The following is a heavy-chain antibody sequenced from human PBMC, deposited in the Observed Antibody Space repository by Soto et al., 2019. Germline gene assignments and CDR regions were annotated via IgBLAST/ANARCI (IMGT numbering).Heavy chain of an antibody. CDR1: GYTFTGYY. Sequence: ASVKVSCKTAGYTFTGYYLNWVRQAPGRGLEWVGWINPKTGDTNNAQKFQGRVTMTTDTSISTGYMELSGLKSDDTAVYYCVTGDHLVRWGQGTRVTVSS. V-gene: IGHV1-2*02. D-gene: IGHD6-6*01. J-gene: IGHJ4*02. CDR3: VTGDHLVR. CDR2: INPKTGDT.